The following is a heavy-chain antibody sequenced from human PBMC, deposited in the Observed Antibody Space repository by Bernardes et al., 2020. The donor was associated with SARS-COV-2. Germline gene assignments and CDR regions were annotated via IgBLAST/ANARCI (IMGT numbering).Heavy chain of an antibody. CDR3: ARETPDSTSSYFDY. Sequence: GGSLRLSCAASGFTLSGFAMHWVRQAPGKGLEWVAIISFEGRTEYNADSVKGRFTISRDTSTNTIFLHMSSLTPEDTAVYYCARETPDSTSSYFDYWGQGTLLTVAS. J-gene: IGHJ4*02. D-gene: IGHD6-6*01. CDR2: ISFEGRTE. CDR1: GFTLSGFA. V-gene: IGHV3-30*19.